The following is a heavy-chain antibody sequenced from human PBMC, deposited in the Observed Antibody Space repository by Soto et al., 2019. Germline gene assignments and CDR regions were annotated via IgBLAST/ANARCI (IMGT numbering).Heavy chain of an antibody. CDR1: GDSVSSNSAA. J-gene: IGHJ4*02. V-gene: IGHV6-1*01. CDR3: ARDAPPIYDFWSGYHF. CDR2: TYYRSKWYN. Sequence: SGDSVSSNSAAWNWIRQSPSRGLEWLGRTYYRSKWYNDYAVSVKSRITINPDTSKNQFSLQLNSVTPEDTAVYYCARDAPPIYDFWSGYHFWGQGTLVTVSS. D-gene: IGHD3-3*01.